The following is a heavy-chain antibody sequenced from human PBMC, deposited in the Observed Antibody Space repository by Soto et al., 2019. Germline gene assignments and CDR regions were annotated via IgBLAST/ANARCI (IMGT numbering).Heavy chain of an antibody. D-gene: IGHD3-22*01. CDR3: ARYYYDSSGYDPL. V-gene: IGHV3-33*01. CDR2: IWSDGSNK. J-gene: IGHJ4*02. Sequence: QVQLVESGGGVVQPGRSLRLSCAASGFTFISYGMHWVRQAPGKGLEWVAVIWSDGSNKYYADSVKGRFTISRDNSKNTLYLQMNSLRAEDTAVYYCARYYYDSSGYDPLWGQGTLVTVSS. CDR1: GFTFISYG.